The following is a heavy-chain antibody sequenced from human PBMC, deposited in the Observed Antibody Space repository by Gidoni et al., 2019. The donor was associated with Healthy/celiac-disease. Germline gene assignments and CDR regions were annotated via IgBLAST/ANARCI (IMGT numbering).Heavy chain of an antibody. CDR2: IYSGGST. Sequence: EVQLVESGGGLVQPGGSLRLSGAASGFTVSSTYISWVRQAPGKGLEWVSVIYSGGSTYYADSVKGRFTISRDNSKNTLYLQMNSLRAEDTAVYYCARDCSGGSCYSNVYYYYGMDVWGQGTTVTVSS. CDR3: ARDCSGGSCYSNVYYYYGMDV. V-gene: IGHV3-66*01. J-gene: IGHJ6*02. D-gene: IGHD2-15*01. CDR1: GFTVSSTY.